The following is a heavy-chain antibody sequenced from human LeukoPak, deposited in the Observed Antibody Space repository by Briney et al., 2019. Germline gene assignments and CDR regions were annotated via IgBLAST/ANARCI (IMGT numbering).Heavy chain of an antibody. V-gene: IGHV4-34*01. CDR2: INHSGST. CDR1: GGSFSSYY. J-gene: IGHJ6*02. CDR3: ARGTVEVVVVPAAYMDV. D-gene: IGHD2-2*01. Sequence: SETLSLTCAVYGGSFSSYYWSWIRQPPGKGLEWIGEINHSGSTNYNPSLKSRVTISVDTSKNQFSLKLSSVTAADTAVYYCARGTVEVVVVPAAYMDVWGQGTTVTVSS.